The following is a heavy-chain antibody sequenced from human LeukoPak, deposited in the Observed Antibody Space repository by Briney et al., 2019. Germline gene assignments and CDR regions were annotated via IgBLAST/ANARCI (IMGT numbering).Heavy chain of an antibody. D-gene: IGHD1-26*01. J-gene: IGHJ3*02. CDR2: ISWNSGSI. Sequence: GGSLRLSCAASGFTFDDYAMHWVRQAPGKGLEWVSGISWNSGSIGYADSVKGRFTISRDNAKNSLYLQMNSLRAEDTALYYYAREYSGSYRTAFDIWGQGTMVTVSS. V-gene: IGHV3-9*01. CDR1: GFTFDDYA. CDR3: AREYSGSYRTAFDI.